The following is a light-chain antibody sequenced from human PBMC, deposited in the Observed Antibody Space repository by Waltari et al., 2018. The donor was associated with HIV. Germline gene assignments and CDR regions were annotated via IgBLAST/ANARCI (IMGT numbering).Light chain of an antibody. V-gene: IGLV3-1*01. CDR2: QDT. CDR1: KLGDRY. Sequence: SYQLTQPPSVPVSPVQTASITCSGHKLGDRYACWYQQRPGQSPGLVIYQDTKRPSGIPERFSGSNPGNTATLTISGTQAIDEADYYCQAWDSSTVVFGGGTKLTVL. CDR3: QAWDSSTVV. J-gene: IGLJ2*01.